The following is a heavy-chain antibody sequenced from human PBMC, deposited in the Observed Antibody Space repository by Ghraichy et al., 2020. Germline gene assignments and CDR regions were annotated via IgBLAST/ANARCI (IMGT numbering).Heavy chain of an antibody. V-gene: IGHV3-49*03. CDR1: GFTFGDYA. CDR3: TRAYYYDSSGYYLDY. CDR2: IRSKAYGGTT. D-gene: IGHD3-22*01. J-gene: IGHJ4*02. Sequence: GESLNISCTASGFTFGDYAMSWFRQAPGKGLEWVGFIRSKAYGGTTEYAASVKGRFTISRDDSKSIAYLQMNSLKTEDTAVYYCTRAYYYDSSGYYLDYWGQGTLVTVSS.